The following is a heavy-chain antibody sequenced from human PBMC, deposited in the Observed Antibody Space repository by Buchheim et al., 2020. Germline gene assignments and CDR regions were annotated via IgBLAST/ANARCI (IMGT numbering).Heavy chain of an antibody. CDR2: ISSSGSTI. CDR1: GFTFSSYE. Sequence: EVQLVESGGGLVQPGGSLRLSCAASGFTFSSYEMNWVRQAPGKGLEWVSYISSSGSTIYYADSVKGRFTISRDKTKKSLYIQMNSLRAEDTAVYYCARDRALAGFDYWGQGTL. CDR3: ARDRALAGFDY. D-gene: IGHD3-3*02. V-gene: IGHV3-48*03. J-gene: IGHJ4*02.